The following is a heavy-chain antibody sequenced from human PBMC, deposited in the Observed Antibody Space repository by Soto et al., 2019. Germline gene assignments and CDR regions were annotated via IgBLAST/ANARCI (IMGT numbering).Heavy chain of an antibody. J-gene: IGHJ4*02. CDR2: IYPSDSYT. CDR1: GYNFNSYW. CDR3: ARLPLAAAYSDANS. Sequence: PGESLKISCKGSGYNFNSYWIGWVRQMPGKGLEWMGIIYPSDSYTNYSPSSQGHVTISADKSISTAYLQWSSLKASDTAMYYCARLPLAAAYSDANSWGQGTLVTVSS. V-gene: IGHV5-10-1*01. D-gene: IGHD6-13*01.